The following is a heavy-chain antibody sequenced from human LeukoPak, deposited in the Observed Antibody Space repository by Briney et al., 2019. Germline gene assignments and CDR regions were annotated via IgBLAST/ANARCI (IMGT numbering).Heavy chain of an antibody. CDR2: ISSSSSYI. CDR3: ARDGSSGWYYYFDY. Sequence: PGGSLRLSCAASGFTFSSYSMNWVRQAPGKGLEWVSSISSSSSYIYYADSVKGRFTISRDNAKNSLYLQMNSLRAEDTAVYYRARDGSSGWYYYFDYWGQGTLVTVSS. J-gene: IGHJ4*02. CDR1: GFTFSSYS. V-gene: IGHV3-21*01. D-gene: IGHD6-19*01.